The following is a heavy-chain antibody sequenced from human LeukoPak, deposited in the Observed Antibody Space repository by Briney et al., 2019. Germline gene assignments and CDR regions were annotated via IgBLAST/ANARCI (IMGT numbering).Heavy chain of an antibody. CDR3: TPDKDSGDFGLDY. CDR1: GFTVSNAW. D-gene: IGHD4-17*01. J-gene: IGHJ4*02. Sequence: GGSLRLSCAASGFTVSNAWMSWVRQAPGKGLEWVGHIKHETDGGTTDYAAPVKGRFTISRDDSKNTLYLQLNSLKLEDTAVYYCTPDKDSGDFGLDYWGQGNLVTVSS. V-gene: IGHV3-15*01. CDR2: IKHETDGGTT.